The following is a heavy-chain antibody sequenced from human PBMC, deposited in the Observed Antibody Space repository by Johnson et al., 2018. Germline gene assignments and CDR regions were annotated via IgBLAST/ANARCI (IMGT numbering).Heavy chain of an antibody. J-gene: IGHJ6*02. CDR1: GGSVSSGNYY. D-gene: IGHD3-22*01. CDR3: SRDKYYYDSSGLGYSGMDV. V-gene: IGHV4-61*01. Sequence: QVQLQESGPGLVKPSETLSLTCTVSGGSVSSGNYYWNWIRQPPGKGLEWIGYIYFSGSPNYNPSLKSRVTISLDTSKNQFSLKLSSVTAADTAVYYCSRDKYYYDSSGLGYSGMDVWGQGTTVTVSS. CDR2: IYFSGSP.